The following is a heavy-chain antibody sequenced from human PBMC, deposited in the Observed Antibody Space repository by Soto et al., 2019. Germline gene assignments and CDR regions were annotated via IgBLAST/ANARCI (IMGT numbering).Heavy chain of an antibody. V-gene: IGHV4-34*01. CDR3: ARGGYYGSGSYYNGHYYYMDV. CDR1: GGSFGGYY. Sequence: SETLSLTCAVYGGSFGGYYWSWIRQPPGKGLEWIGEINHSGSTNYNPSLKSRVTISVDTSKNQFSLKLSSVTAADTAVYYCARGGYYGSGSYYNGHYYYMDVWGKGTTVTVSS. D-gene: IGHD3-10*01. CDR2: INHSGST. J-gene: IGHJ6*03.